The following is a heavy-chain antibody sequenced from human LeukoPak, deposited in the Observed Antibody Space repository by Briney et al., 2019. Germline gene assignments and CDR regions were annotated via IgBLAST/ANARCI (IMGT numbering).Heavy chain of an antibody. J-gene: IGHJ6*03. CDR3: ARVGFVVVPAATMNYYYYYMDV. V-gene: IGHV1-2*02. Sequence: ASVKVSCKASGYTFTGYYMHWVRQPPGPGLELMGWITPNSGGTNYAQKFQGRVTMTRDTSISTAYMELSRLRSDDTAVYYCARVGFVVVPAATMNYYYYYMDVWGKGTTVTVSS. CDR2: ITPNSGGT. CDR1: GYTFTGYY. D-gene: IGHD2-2*01.